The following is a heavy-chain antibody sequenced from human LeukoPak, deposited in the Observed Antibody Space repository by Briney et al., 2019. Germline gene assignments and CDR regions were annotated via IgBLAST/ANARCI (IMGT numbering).Heavy chain of an antibody. CDR3: AAVAGKYYYYYMDV. V-gene: IGHV4-34*01. CDR2: INHSGST. J-gene: IGHJ6*03. Sequence: SETLSLTCAVYGGSFSGYYWSWIRQPPGKGLEWIGEINHSGSTNYNPALKSRVTISVDTSKNQVSLKLSSVTAADTAVYYCAAVAGKYYYYYMDVWGKGTTVTVSS. D-gene: IGHD3-10*01. CDR1: GGSFSGYY.